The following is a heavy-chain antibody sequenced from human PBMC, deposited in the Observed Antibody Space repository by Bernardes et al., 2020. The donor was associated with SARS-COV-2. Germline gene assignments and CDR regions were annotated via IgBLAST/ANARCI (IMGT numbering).Heavy chain of an antibody. CDR1: GTSVAVGAYF. D-gene: IGHD4-17*01. Sequence: SETLSLTCSVSGTSVAVGAYFWTWIRQPPGRPLEWIGRVYYTGSTKYNPSLESRVTISVDTSRNFFSLKLTSPTAADTAVYYCARVKDYYGDNYFDYWAQGTLVAVSS. CDR3: ARVKDYYGDNYFDY. V-gene: IGHV4-61*08. J-gene: IGHJ4*02. CDR2: VYYTGST.